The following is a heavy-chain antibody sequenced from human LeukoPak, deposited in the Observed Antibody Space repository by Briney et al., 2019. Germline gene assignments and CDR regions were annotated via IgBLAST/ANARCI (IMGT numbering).Heavy chain of an antibody. D-gene: IGHD6-13*01. CDR1: GYTFTGYY. V-gene: IGHV1-2*02. Sequence: ASVKVSCKASGYTFTGYYMHWVRQAPGQGLEWMGWINPNSGGTSYAQKFQGRVTMTRDTSTSTVYMELSSLRSEDTAVYYCARDLAAAGTRGDYWGQGTLVTVSS. J-gene: IGHJ4*02. CDR3: ARDLAAAGTRGDY. CDR2: INPNSGGT.